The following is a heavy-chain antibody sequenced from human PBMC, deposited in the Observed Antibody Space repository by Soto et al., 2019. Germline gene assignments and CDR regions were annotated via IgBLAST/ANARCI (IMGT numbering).Heavy chain of an antibody. CDR3: ARDSYSNFQFDP. Sequence: SVKVSCKASGGTFSSYAISWVRQAPGQGLEWMGGIIPIFGTANYAQKFQGRVTITADKSTSTAYMELSSLRSEDTAVYYCARDSYSNFQFDPWGQGTLVTVST. J-gene: IGHJ5*02. D-gene: IGHD4-4*01. CDR1: GGTFSSYA. V-gene: IGHV1-69*06. CDR2: IIPIFGTA.